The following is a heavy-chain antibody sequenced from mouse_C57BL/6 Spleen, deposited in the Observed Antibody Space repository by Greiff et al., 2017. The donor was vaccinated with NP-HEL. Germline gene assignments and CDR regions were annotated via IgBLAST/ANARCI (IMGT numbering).Heavy chain of an antibody. J-gene: IGHJ2*01. CDR2: IHPNSGST. Sequence: VQLQQSGAELVKPGASVKMSCKASGYTFTSYWMHWVKQRPGQGLEWIGVIHPNSGSTNYNEKFKSKATLTVDKSSSTAYMQLSSLTSEDSAVYYCARCYYYGSWDYWGQGTTLTVSS. V-gene: IGHV1-64*01. CDR1: GYTFTSYW. D-gene: IGHD1-1*01. CDR3: ARCYYYGSWDY.